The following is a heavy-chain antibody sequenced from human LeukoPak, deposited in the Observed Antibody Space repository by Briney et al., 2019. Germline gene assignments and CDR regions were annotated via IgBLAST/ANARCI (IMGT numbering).Heavy chain of an antibody. CDR3: AREEGVRDGYKIIDY. D-gene: IGHD5-24*01. J-gene: IGHJ4*02. CDR1: GGSISSSSYY. Sequence: TSSETLSLTCTVSGGSISSSSYYWGWIRQPPGKGLEWIGSIYYSGSTYYNPSLKSRVTISVDTSKNQFSLKLSSVTAADTAVYYCAREEGVRDGYKIIDYWGQGTLVTVSS. V-gene: IGHV4-39*07. CDR2: IYYSGST.